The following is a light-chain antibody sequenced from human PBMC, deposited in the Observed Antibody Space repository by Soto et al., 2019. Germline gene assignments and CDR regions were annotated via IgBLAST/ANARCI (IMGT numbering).Light chain of an antibody. J-gene: IGKJ3*01. V-gene: IGKV3-20*01. CDR2: GAS. Sequence: DIVLTQSPCTLSLSPVERATLACRAIQSVSGNYLAWYQQRPGQAPRLLIYGASSRATGIPDRFSGSGSGTDFTLTISRLEPEDFAVYYCQQYGSSPPFTFGPGTKVDIK. CDR3: QQYGSSPPFT. CDR1: QSVSGNY.